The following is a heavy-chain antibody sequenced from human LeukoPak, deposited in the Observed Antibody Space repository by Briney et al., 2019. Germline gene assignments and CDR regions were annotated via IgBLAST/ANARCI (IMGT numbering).Heavy chain of an antibody. CDR1: GFTFSSYA. D-gene: IGHD3-9*01. J-gene: IGHJ6*02. CDR3: AKKTGYYYYYGLDV. CDR2: ISGSGGST. Sequence: GGSLRLSCAASGFTFSSYAMSWVRQAPGKGLEWVSAISGSGGSTYYADSVKGRFTISRDNSKNTLYLQMNSLRAEDTAVYYCAKKTGYYYYYGLDVWDQGTTVTVSS. V-gene: IGHV3-23*01.